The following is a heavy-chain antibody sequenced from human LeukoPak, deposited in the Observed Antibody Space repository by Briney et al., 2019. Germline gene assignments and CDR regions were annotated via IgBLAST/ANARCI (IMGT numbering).Heavy chain of an antibody. D-gene: IGHD6-13*01. J-gene: IGHJ4*02. CDR1: GFTFSSYA. Sequence: ESGGSLRLSCAASGFTFSSYAMSWVRQAPGKGLEWVSAISGSGGSTYYADSVKGRFTISRDNSKNTLYLQMNSLRAEDTAVCYCAKDRGIAAAGTFFWGQGTLVTVSS. CDR2: ISGSGGST. V-gene: IGHV3-23*01. CDR3: AKDRGIAAAGTFF.